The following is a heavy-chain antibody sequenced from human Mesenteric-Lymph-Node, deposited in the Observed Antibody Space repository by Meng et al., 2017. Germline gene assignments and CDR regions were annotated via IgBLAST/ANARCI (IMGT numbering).Heavy chain of an antibody. CDR1: GFTFNDAW. J-gene: IGHJ4*02. Sequence: GESLKISCAASGFTFNDAWMTWVRQAPGQGLEWVGHIQSKTDGGTTNYAAPVRGRFTISGDDSKNTVYLQMNSLKTEDTGVYYCTAARGYNYGSDYWGQGTLVTVSS. CDR2: IQSKTDGGTT. V-gene: IGHV3-15*01. CDR3: TAARGYNYGSDY. D-gene: IGHD5-24*01.